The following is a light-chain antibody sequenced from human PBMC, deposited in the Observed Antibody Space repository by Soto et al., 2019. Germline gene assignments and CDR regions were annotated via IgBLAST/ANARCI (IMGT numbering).Light chain of an antibody. CDR3: SSYARSNVVV. J-gene: IGLJ2*01. V-gene: IGLV2-8*01. CDR2: EVS. CDR1: SSDVGGYNF. Sequence: QSVLTQPPSASGSPGQSVTISCTGTSSDVGGYNFVSWYQQHPGKAPKLMIYEVSERPSGVPDRFSGSKSGNTASLTVSGLQAEDEADYYCSSYARSNVVVFGGGTKVTVL.